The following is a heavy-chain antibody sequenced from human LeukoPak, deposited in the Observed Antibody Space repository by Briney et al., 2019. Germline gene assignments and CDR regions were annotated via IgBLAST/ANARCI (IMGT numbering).Heavy chain of an antibody. CDR2: IYYSGST. CDR1: GGSISSYY. CDR3: ARGLLTYYYDSSGYYFGN. V-gene: IGHV4-59*01. J-gene: IGHJ4*02. Sequence: SETLSLTCTVSGGSISSYYWSWIRQPPGKGLEWLGYIYYSGSTNYNPSLKSRVTISVDTSKNQFSLKLSSVTAADMAVYYCARGLLTYYYDSSGYYFGNWGQGTLVTVSS. D-gene: IGHD3-22*01.